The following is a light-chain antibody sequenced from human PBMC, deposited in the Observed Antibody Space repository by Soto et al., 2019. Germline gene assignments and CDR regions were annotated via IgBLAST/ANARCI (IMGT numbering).Light chain of an antibody. J-gene: IGKJ3*01. Sequence: EIVLTQSPGTLSLSPGERATLSCRASQSVSSTYLAWYQQKPAQAPRLLLFGASSRATGIPDRFSGSGSGTDFTLTISRLEPEDFAVYYCQQYASSRLFTFGPGTKVDIK. CDR2: GAS. CDR3: QQYASSRLFT. V-gene: IGKV3-20*01. CDR1: QSVSSTY.